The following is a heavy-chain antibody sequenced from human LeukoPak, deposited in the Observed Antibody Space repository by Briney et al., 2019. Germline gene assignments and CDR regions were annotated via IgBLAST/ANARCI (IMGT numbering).Heavy chain of an antibody. J-gene: IGHJ4*02. Sequence: GASVKVSCKASGYTCIGYFIHWVRQAPGQGLEWMGWIDLNNGGTVYAQKFQGRVIMTRDTSITTAYIDLSSLRSDDTAIYYCARQFGGIIAIDYWGQGTLVTVSS. D-gene: IGHD3-16*02. V-gene: IGHV1-2*02. CDR3: ARQFGGIIAIDY. CDR2: IDLNNGGT. CDR1: GYTCIGYF.